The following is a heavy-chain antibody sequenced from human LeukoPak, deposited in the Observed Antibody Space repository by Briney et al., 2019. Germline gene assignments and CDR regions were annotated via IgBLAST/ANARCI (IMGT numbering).Heavy chain of an antibody. J-gene: IGHJ4*02. CDR2: ISYDGSNK. Sequence: GGSLRLSCAASGFTFSSYAIHWVRQAPGKGLEWVTIISYDGSNKYYADSVKGRFTISRDNSKNTVYLQMNSLRAEDTAVYYCARDMGYYDFWSGFDYWGQGTLVTVSS. CDR1: GFTFSSYA. CDR3: ARDMGYYDFWSGFDY. V-gene: IGHV3-30*04. D-gene: IGHD3-3*01.